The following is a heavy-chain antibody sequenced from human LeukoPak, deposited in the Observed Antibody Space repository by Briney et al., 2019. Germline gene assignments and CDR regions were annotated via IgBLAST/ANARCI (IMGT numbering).Heavy chain of an antibody. D-gene: IGHD6-19*01. J-gene: IGHJ4*02. V-gene: IGHV3-7*01. Sequence: PGGSLRLSCAASGFAFSSYWMTLVRQAPGKGLEWVANIKPDGSGKNYVDPVKGRFTISRDNAKNSLYLQMKGLRVEDTAVYYCSSQPAVLDLDCWGQGTLVTVSS. CDR3: SSQPAVLDLDC. CDR2: IKPDGSGK. CDR1: GFAFSSYW.